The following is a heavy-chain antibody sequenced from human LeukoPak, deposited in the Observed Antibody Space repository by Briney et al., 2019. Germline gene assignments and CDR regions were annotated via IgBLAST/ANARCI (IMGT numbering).Heavy chain of an antibody. CDR1: VYSVSSNSFA. CDR2: TYYRSKWYN. J-gene: IGHJ4*02. Sequence: SQTLSLTFAISVYSVSSNSFAWNWIRQSPSRALECLGRTYYRSKWYNEYAASVKSRITVNPVTSKNQFSLQLNSVTPEDTALYFCARGYNFGFDYWGQGTLVTVSS. CDR3: ARGYNFGFDY. D-gene: IGHD1-1*01. V-gene: IGHV6-1*01.